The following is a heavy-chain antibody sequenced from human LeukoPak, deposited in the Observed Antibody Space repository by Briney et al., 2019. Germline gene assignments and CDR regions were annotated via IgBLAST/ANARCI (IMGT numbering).Heavy chain of an antibody. CDR2: ISGSGGST. CDR1: GFTFSSYA. Sequence: TGGSLRLSCAASGFTFSSYAMSWVRQAPGKGLEWVSAISGSGGSTYYADSVKGRFTISRDNSKNTLYLQMNSLRAEDTAVYYCAKEDRGYSSGWYDRKTYLVKHSWFDPWGQGTLVTVSS. J-gene: IGHJ5*02. V-gene: IGHV3-23*01. CDR3: AKEDRGYSSGWYDRKTYLVKHSWFDP. D-gene: IGHD6-19*01.